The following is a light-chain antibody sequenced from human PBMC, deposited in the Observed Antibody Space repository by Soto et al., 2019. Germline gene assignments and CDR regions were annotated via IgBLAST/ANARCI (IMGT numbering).Light chain of an antibody. CDR2: GAS. Sequence: EIVLTQSPGTLSLSPGERATLSCRASQSVSSSHLAWYQQKPGQAPRLLISGASSRATGIPDRFTGSGSGTDFTLTISRLEPEDFAVYYCQQYGSSPPDTFGQGTRLEI. CDR1: QSVSSSH. V-gene: IGKV3-20*01. CDR3: QQYGSSPPDT. J-gene: IGKJ5*01.